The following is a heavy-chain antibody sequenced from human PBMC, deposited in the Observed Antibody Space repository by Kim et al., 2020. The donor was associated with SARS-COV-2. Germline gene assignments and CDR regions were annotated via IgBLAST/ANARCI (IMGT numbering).Heavy chain of an antibody. D-gene: IGHD6-6*01. CDR1: GFTFSSYG. CDR2: ISYDGGVQ. V-gene: IGHV3-30*03. Sequence: GGSLRLSCAASGFTFSSYGMHWVRQSPGKGLEWVAVISYDGGVQYYADSVRGRFTISRDYSKSTVDLQMSSLRVEDSAVYYCARSIAARTPEIGCFDPWGQGTQVTVSS. J-gene: IGHJ5*02. CDR3: ARSIAARTPEIGCFDP.